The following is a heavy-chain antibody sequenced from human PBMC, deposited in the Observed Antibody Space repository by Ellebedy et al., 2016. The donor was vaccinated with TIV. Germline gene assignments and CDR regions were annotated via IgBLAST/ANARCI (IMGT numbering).Heavy chain of an antibody. CDR3: ARHRDTALSF. D-gene: IGHD5-18*01. J-gene: IGHJ4*02. CDR2: INPSASST. Sequence: AASVKVSCKASGYTFTNYDINWVRQAPGQGLEWMGIINPSASSTSYAQKFQDRVIMTWDTSTSTVYLELSSLRSEDTAIYYCARHRDTALSFWGQGTLVTVSS. V-gene: IGHV1-46*01. CDR1: GYTFTNYD.